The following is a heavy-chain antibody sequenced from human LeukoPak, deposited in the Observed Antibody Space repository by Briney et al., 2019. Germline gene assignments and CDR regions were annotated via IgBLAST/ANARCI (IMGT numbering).Heavy chain of an antibody. D-gene: IGHD6-13*01. CDR2: INSAGSTT. Sequence: GGSLRLSCAASGFTFSSYWMHWVRQAPGKGLVWVSRINSAGSTTAYADSVKGRFTISRDNAKNTLYLQMNSLRAEDTAVYYCARDSGQAAAGVYWFDPWGQGTLVTVSS. CDR1: GFTFSSYW. V-gene: IGHV3-74*01. J-gene: IGHJ5*02. CDR3: ARDSGQAAAGVYWFDP.